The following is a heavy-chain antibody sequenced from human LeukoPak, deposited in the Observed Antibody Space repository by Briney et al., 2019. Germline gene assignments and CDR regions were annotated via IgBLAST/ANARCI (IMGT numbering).Heavy chain of an antibody. J-gene: IGHJ1*01. CDR1: GLSFSTHE. Sequence: GGSLRLSCAASGLSFSTHEMNWVRQAPGKGLEWVSYISSSASTIYYADSVKGRFTISRDNAKNSLYLQMTSLGVEDTAVYYCARDFGSGWYGYFQHWGQGTLVIVSS. CDR3: ARDFGSGWYGYFQH. V-gene: IGHV3-48*03. CDR2: ISSSASTI. D-gene: IGHD6-19*01.